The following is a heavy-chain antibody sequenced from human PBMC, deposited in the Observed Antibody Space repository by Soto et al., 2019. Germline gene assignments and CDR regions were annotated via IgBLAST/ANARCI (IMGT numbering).Heavy chain of an antibody. V-gene: IGHV4-39*01. Sequence: PSETLSLTCTVSGGSISSSSYYWGWIRQPPGKGLEWIGSIYYSGSTYYNPSLKSRVTISVDTSKNQFSLKLSSVTAADTAVYYCARLTYLITMVREVDYWGQGTLVTVSS. D-gene: IGHD3-10*01. J-gene: IGHJ4*02. CDR3: ARLTYLITMVREVDY. CDR2: IYYSGST. CDR1: GGSISSSSYY.